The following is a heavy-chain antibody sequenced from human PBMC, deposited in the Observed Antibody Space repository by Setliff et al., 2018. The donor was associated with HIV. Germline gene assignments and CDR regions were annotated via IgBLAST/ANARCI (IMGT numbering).Heavy chain of an antibody. CDR2: ISDSSSTI. D-gene: IGHD6-13*01. V-gene: IGHV3-48*01. CDR3: ARDSGSTWYASSRSDY. CDR1: GFTFSNYG. J-gene: IGHJ4*02. Sequence: SLRLSCAASGFTFSNYGMNWVRQAPGKGLERVSYISDSSSTIYYAGSVRGRFTISRDNARNSLYLQMNSLRAEDTAVYYCARDSGSTWYASSRSDYWGQGTLVTVSS.